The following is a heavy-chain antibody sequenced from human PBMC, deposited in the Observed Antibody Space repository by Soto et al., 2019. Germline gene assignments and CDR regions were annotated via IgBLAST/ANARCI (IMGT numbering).Heavy chain of an antibody. J-gene: IGHJ4*02. CDR3: TKETTPFGGIFTIDY. D-gene: IGHD3-16*01. CDR2: IYSGGRT. CDR1: GFTVSSNY. V-gene: IGHV3-53*01. Sequence: GGSLRLSCAASGFTVSSNYMSWVRQAPGKGLEWVSVIYSGGRTYYADSVKGRFTISRDNSKNTLYLQMNSLSADDTAVYFCTKETTPFGGIFTIDYWGQGTLVPVSS.